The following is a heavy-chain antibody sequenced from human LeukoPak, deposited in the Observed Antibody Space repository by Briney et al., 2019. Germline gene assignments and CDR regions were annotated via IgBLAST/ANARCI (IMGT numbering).Heavy chain of an antibody. V-gene: IGHV4-59*08. Sequence: SETLSLTCTVSGGSISSYYWSWIRQPPGKGLEWIGYIYYSGSTNYNPSLKSRVTISVDTSKNQFSLKLSSVTAADTAVYYCARTGTLDAFDIWGQGTMVTVSP. J-gene: IGHJ3*02. CDR1: GGSISSYY. CDR2: IYYSGST. D-gene: IGHD3-9*01. CDR3: ARTGTLDAFDI.